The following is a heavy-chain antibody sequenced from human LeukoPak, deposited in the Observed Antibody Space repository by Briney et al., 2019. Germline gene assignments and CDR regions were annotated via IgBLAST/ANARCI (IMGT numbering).Heavy chain of an antibody. J-gene: IGHJ4*02. V-gene: IGHV3-74*01. CDR3: AKGLSESIYDALDS. D-gene: IGHD1-26*01. CDR1: GFTFSTYW. CDR2: INPDGTTT. Sequence: SGGSLRLSCAASGFTFSTYWMHWVRQAPGKGLVWVSRINPDGTTTSYADSVKGRFTISRDNSKNTLYLQMNSLRADDTAVYYCAKGLSESIYDALDSWGQGTLVTVSS.